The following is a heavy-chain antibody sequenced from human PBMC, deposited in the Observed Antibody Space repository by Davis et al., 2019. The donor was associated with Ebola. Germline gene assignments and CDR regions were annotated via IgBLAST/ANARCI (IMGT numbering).Heavy chain of an antibody. D-gene: IGHD3-22*01. CDR2: ISSSGGNS. J-gene: IGHJ3*02. CDR3: ARGAYYYDSSGYYNDAFDI. Sequence: GESLKISCAVSGVTFRNYVMSWVRQAPGKGLEWVSSISSSGGNSFYMDSVKDRFYIDRDNSKNTLYLQMNSLRAEDTAVYYCARGAYYYDSSGYYNDAFDIWGQGTMVTVSS. CDR1: GVTFRNYV. V-gene: IGHV3-23*01.